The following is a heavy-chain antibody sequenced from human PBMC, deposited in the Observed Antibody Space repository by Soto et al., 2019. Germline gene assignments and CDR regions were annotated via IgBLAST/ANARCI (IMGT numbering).Heavy chain of an antibody. CDR1: GYTFTSYG. V-gene: IGHV1-18*01. Sequence: QVHLVQSGAEVKKPGASVKVSCKASGYTFTSYGITWVRQAPGQGLEWMGWISAHNGNTDYAQKLQARVIVTRDTSTSTAYMELRSLRADDTAVSYCARGRYGDYWGQGALVTVSS. D-gene: IGHD1-1*01. J-gene: IGHJ4*02. CDR2: ISAHNGNT. CDR3: ARGRYGDY.